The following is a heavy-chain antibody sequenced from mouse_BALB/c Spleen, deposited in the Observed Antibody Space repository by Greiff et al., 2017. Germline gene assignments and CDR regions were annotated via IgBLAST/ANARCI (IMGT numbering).Heavy chain of an antibody. CDR2: ISYSGST. CDR3: ARDYGSSFYAMDY. V-gene: IGHV3-2*02. D-gene: IGHD1-1*01. J-gene: IGHJ4*01. CDR1: GYSITSDYA. Sequence: EVQLQESGPGLVKPSQSLSLTCTVTGYSITSDYAWNWIRQFPGNKLEWMGYISYSGSTSYNPSLKSRISITRDTSKNQFFLQLNSVTTEDTATYYCARDYGSSFYAMDYWGQGTSVTVSS.